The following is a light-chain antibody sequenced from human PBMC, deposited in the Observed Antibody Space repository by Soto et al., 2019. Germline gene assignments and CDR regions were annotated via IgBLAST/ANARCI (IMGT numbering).Light chain of an antibody. Sequence: QSVLTQPASVSGSPGQSITISCTGTSSDVGGYNYVSWYQQHPGKAPELMIYEVSNRPSGVSNRFSGSKSGNTASLTISGLQAEDEADYYCSSYTSSSTPVFGGGTKLTVL. V-gene: IGLV2-14*01. CDR3: SSYTSSSTPV. CDR2: EVS. CDR1: SSDVGGYNY. J-gene: IGLJ2*01.